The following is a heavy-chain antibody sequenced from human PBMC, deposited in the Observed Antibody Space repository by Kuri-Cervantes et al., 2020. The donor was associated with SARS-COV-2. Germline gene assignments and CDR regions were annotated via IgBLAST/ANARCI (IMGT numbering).Heavy chain of an antibody. CDR2: IIPIFGTA. V-gene: IGHV1-69*06. CDR3: ASSPERGPYYYYYGMDV. J-gene: IGHJ6*02. Sequence: SVKVSCKASGGTFSSYAISWVRQAPGQGLEWMGGIIPIFGTANYAQKFQGRVTITADKSTSTAYMELSSLRSEDTAVYYCASSPERGPYYYYYGMDVWGQGTTVTVSS. CDR1: GGTFSSYA.